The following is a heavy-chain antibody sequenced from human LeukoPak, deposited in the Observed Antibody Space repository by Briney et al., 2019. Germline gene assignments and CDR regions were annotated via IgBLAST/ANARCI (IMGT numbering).Heavy chain of an antibody. CDR3: ARDSLDSSGYYLYYFDY. D-gene: IGHD3-22*01. CDR1: GFTFSSYW. V-gene: IGHV3-74*01. Sequence: GGSLRLSCAASGFTFSSYWMHWVRQAPGKGLVWVSRINSDGSSTSYADSVKGRLTISRDNAKNTLYLQMNSLGAEDTAVYYCARDSLDSSGYYLYYFDYWGQGTLVTVSS. J-gene: IGHJ4*02. CDR2: INSDGSST.